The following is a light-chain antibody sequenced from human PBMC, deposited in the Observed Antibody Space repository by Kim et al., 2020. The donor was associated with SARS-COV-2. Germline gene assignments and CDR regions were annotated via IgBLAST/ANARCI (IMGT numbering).Light chain of an antibody. V-gene: IGLV1-51*01. CDR3: GTWDSSLSAYV. J-gene: IGLJ1*01. CDR1: SSNIGKNY. CDR2: ENN. Sequence: QSVLTQPPSVSAAPGQRVTISCSGSSSNIGKNYVSWYQQLPGTAPKFLIYENNKRPSGIPDRFSGSKSGTSATLGITGLQTGDEADYYCGTWDSSLSAYVFGTGTKVTV.